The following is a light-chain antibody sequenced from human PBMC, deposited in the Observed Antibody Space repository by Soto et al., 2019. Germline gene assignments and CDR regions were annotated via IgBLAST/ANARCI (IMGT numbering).Light chain of an antibody. CDR3: QQYISYPIT. CDR1: QSISYW. J-gene: IGKJ4*01. Sequence: DIQMTQSPSTLSASVADRVIITCRASQSISYWLAWYQQKPGKAPKSLIYKASTLGSGVPSRFSGSGSGTEFTLTISSLQPDDFATYYCQQYISYPITFGGGTEVEIK. V-gene: IGKV1-5*03. CDR2: KAS.